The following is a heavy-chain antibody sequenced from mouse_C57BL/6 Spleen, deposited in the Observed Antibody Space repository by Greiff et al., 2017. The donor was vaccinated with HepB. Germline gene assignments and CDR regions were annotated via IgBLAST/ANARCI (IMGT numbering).Heavy chain of an antibody. CDR3: ARKKPYYYGSSYGAFDY. D-gene: IGHD1-1*01. CDR2: ISYDGSN. CDR1: GYSVTSGYY. Sequence: EVQLQQSGPGLVKPSQSLSLTCSVTGYSVTSGYYWNWIRQFPGNKLEWMGYISYDGSNNYNPSLKNRISITRDTSKSQFFLKLNSVTTEDTATYYCARKKPYYYGSSYGAFDYWGQGTTLTVSS. J-gene: IGHJ2*01. V-gene: IGHV3-6*01.